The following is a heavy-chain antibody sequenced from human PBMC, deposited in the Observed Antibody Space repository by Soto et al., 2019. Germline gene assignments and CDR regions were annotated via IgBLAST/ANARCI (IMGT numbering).Heavy chain of an antibody. Sequence: GESLKISCKGSGDSFTSYWIGSVRQMHGKGLEWMGIIYPGDSDTRYSPSFQGQFTISADKSISTAYLQWSSLKASDTAMYYCARLVDSSGWSRLDYWGQGTLVTVSS. V-gene: IGHV5-51*01. D-gene: IGHD6-19*01. CDR2: IYPGDSDT. CDR1: GDSFTSYW. J-gene: IGHJ4*02. CDR3: ARLVDSSGWSRLDY.